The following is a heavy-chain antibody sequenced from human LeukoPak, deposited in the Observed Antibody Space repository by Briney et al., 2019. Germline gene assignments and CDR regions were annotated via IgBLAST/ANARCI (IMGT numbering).Heavy chain of an antibody. CDR2: IKQDGSDQ. CDR3: ASFGSP. D-gene: IGHD3-10*01. J-gene: IGHJ5*02. V-gene: IGHV3-7*01. CDR1: GFSFSSYW. Sequence: GGSLRLSCAASGFSFSSYWMSWVRQAPGKGLEWVASIKQDGSDQYYVDSVKGRFTISRDNANNSLYPQMSSLRAEDTAVYYCASFGSPWGQGTLVTVSS.